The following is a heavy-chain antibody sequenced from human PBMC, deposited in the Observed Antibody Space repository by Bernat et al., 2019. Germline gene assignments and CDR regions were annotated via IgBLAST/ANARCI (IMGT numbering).Heavy chain of an antibody. CDR2: MYNGGST. J-gene: IGHJ4*02. D-gene: IGHD6-13*01. CDR1: GASISSTSYY. V-gene: IGHV4-39*01. Sequence: QLHLQESGPGLVKASETLSLTCTVSGASISSTSYYWGWIRQPPGKGLEWIGTMYNGGSTYDNPSLKSRVTISVDTSKNQFSLKLSSVTAADTAVYYCARMGGSSWPQADYWGQGTLVTVSS. CDR3: ARMGGSSWPQADY.